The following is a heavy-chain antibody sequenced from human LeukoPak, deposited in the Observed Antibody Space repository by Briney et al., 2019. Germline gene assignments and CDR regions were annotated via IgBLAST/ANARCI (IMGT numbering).Heavy chain of an antibody. Sequence: PGGSLRLSCAASGFTFSSYAMSWVRQAPGKELEWVSAISGSGGSTYYADSVKGRFTISRDNSKNTLYLRMNSLRAEDTAVYYCAKDSLLWFGEWYWGQGTLVTVSS. CDR3: AKDSLLWFGEWY. CDR1: GFTFSSYA. J-gene: IGHJ4*02. CDR2: ISGSGGST. D-gene: IGHD3-10*01. V-gene: IGHV3-23*01.